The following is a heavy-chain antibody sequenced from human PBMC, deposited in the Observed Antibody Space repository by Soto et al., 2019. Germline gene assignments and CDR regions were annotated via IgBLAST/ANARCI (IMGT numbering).Heavy chain of an antibody. V-gene: IGHV2-26*01. J-gene: IGHJ4*02. Sequence: SGPTLVNPTETLMLTCTVSDFSLNNARLGVSWIRQSPGKALDWLAHIFSNDEKSYSTSLRARLTISKDSSRSQVVLTMTNMDPEDTATYFCARPSDSTIQYIYYFDSWGQGTPVTV. CDR2: IFSNDEK. D-gene: IGHD6-13*01. CDR3: ARPSDSTIQYIYYFDS. CDR1: DFSLNNARLG.